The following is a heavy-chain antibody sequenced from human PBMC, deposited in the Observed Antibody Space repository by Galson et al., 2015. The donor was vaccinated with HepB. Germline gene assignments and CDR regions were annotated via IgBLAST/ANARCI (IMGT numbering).Heavy chain of an antibody. J-gene: IGHJ4*02. D-gene: IGHD2-15*01. CDR2: ISHDGSNK. Sequence: SLRLSCAASGFTFRSYAMHWVRQAPGKGLEWVAVISHDGSNKYYADSVKGRFTISRDNSKNTLYLHMNSLRAEDTALYYCARGGSNCSGGNCYSNCFDHWGQGTLVT. CDR3: ARGGSNCSGGNCYSNCFDH. CDR1: GFTFRSYA. V-gene: IGHV3-30*04.